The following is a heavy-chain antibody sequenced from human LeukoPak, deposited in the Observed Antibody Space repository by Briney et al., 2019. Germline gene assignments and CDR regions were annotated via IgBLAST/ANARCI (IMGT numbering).Heavy chain of an antibody. Sequence: PGGSLRLSCAASGFTFSSYDMNWVRQAPGKGLEWVSGIRARGGGTYYADSVKGRFTISRDNSKNTLYLQMNSLRAEDTAVYYCAAQTSSYSSSSEAWGQGTLVTVSS. CDR1: GFTFSSYD. J-gene: IGHJ5*02. CDR3: AAQTSSYSSSSEA. V-gene: IGHV3-23*01. CDR2: IRARGGGT. D-gene: IGHD6-6*01.